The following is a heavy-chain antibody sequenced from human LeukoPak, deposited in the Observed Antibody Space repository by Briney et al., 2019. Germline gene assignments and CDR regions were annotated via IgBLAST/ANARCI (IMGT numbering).Heavy chain of an antibody. V-gene: IGHV3-23*01. D-gene: IGHD6-19*01. CDR1: GFTFSSYN. J-gene: IGHJ5*02. CDR2: ISGSGGST. CDR3: AKSRAVAVHWFDP. Sequence: GGSLRLSCAASGFTFSSYNMNWVRQAPGKGLDWVSVISGSGGSTYYTDSVKGRFTISRDNSKNTLYLQMNSLRAEDTALYYCAKSRAVAVHWFDPWGQGTLVTVSS.